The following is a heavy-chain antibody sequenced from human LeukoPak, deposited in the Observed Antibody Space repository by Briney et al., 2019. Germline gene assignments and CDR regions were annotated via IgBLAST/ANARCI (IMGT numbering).Heavy chain of an antibody. V-gene: IGHV4-39*07. CDR2: IYYSGST. CDR3: AREGVGSSYYFDY. Sequence: PSETLSLTCTVSGGSISSTNYYWGWIRQPPGKGLEWIGSIYYSGSTYYNPSLKSRVTISVDTSKNQFSLKLSSVTAADTAVYYCAREGVGSSYYFDYWGQGTLVTVSS. D-gene: IGHD6-6*01. CDR1: GGSISSTNYY. J-gene: IGHJ4*02.